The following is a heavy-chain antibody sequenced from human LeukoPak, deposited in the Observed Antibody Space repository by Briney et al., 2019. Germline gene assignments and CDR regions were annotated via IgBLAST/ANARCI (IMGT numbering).Heavy chain of an antibody. CDR2: INLDGSQK. CDR1: GFTFSNYW. Sequence: AGVSLRLSCAASGFTFSNYWMAWVRQAPGKGPEWVANINLDGSQKYYVDSVKGRFTISRDNAENSLYLQMNSLRAEDTALYYCARKRPNYFDYWGQGTLVTVSS. V-gene: IGHV3-7*01. CDR3: ARKRPNYFDY. J-gene: IGHJ4*02.